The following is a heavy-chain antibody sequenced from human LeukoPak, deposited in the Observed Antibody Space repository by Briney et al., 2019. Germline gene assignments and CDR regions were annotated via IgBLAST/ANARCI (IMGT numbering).Heavy chain of an antibody. CDR1: GFTFSSYA. CDR3: AKDTSIGRYCTNGVCSPLDY. D-gene: IGHD2-8*01. V-gene: IGHV3-23*01. CDR2: ISDTGATT. J-gene: IGHJ4*02. Sequence: GGSLRLSCAGSGFTFSSYAMSWVRQAPGKGLEWVSAISDTGATTYDADSVKGRFTISRDNSRSTLYLQMNSLRAEDTALYYCAKDTSIGRYCTNGVCSPLDYWGQGTLVTVSS.